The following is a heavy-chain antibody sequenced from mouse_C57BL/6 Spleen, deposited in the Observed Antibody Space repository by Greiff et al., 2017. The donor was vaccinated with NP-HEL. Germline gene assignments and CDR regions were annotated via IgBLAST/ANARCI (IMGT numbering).Heavy chain of an antibody. D-gene: IGHD2-3*01. CDR3: ARSERDGYYEFFAD. V-gene: IGHV1-53*01. Sequence: QVQLQQPGTELVKPGASVKLSCKASGYTFTSYWMHWVKQRPGQGLEWIGNINPSNGGTNYNEKFKSKATLTVDKSSSTAYMQLSSLTSEDSAVYYCARSERDGYYEFFADWGQGTLVTVSA. CDR1: GYTFTSYW. CDR2: INPSNGGT. J-gene: IGHJ3*01.